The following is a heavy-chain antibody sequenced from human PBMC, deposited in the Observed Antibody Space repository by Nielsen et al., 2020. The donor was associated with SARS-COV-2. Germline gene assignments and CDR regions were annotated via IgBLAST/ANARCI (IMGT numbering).Heavy chain of an antibody. D-gene: IGHD3-16*02. CDR1: GGSISSYY. V-gene: IGHV4-59*01. CDR3: ARGRLYSFGGVIVRYFDY. Sequence: SETLSLTCTVPGGSISSYYWSWIRQPPGKGLEWIGYIYYSGSTNYNPSLKSRVTISVDTSKNQFSLKLSSVTAADTAVYYCARGRLYSFGGVIVRYFDYWGQGTLVTVSS. CDR2: IYYSGST. J-gene: IGHJ4*02.